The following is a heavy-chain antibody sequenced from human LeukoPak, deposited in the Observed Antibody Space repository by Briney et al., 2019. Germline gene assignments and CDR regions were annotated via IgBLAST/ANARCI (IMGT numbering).Heavy chain of an antibody. CDR3: ATSLAYCGGDCHYFDY. CDR1: GYTLTELS. CDR2: FDPEEGET. V-gene: IGHV1-24*01. Sequence: ASVKASCKVSGYTLTELSMHWVRQALGKGLEWMGGFDPEEGETIYAQKFQGRVTMTEDTSTDTAYMELSSLRSEDTAVYYCATSLAYCGGDCHYFDYWGQGTLVTVSS. D-gene: IGHD2-21*02. J-gene: IGHJ4*02.